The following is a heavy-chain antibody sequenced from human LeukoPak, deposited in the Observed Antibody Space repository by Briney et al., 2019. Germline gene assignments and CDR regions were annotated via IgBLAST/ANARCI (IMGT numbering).Heavy chain of an antibody. V-gene: IGHV3-73*01. CDR1: GFTFSGSA. J-gene: IGHJ4*02. CDR3: TRRDYFDY. CDR2: IRSKANSYAT. Sequence: PGGSLRLSCAASGFTFSGSAMHWVRQASGRGLEWVGRIRSKANSYATAYAASVKGRFTISRDDSKNTAYLQTNSLKTEDTAVYYWTRRDYFDYWGQGTLVTVSS.